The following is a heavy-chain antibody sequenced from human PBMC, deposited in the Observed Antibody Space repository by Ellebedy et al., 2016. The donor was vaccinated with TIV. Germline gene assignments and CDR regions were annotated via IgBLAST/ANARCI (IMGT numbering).Heavy chain of an antibody. Sequence: MPSDTLSLTCTVSAGSISSYYWSWIRKPPGKGLEGIGYFYYSGSTNYNPSLKSRVTISADTSKNQLSLTLSSVTAADTAVYYCASLSSGNYFRWGQGTLVTVSS. CDR2: FYYSGST. V-gene: IGHV4-59*08. CDR3: ASLSSGNYFR. CDR1: AGSISSYY. D-gene: IGHD2/OR15-2a*01. J-gene: IGHJ4*02.